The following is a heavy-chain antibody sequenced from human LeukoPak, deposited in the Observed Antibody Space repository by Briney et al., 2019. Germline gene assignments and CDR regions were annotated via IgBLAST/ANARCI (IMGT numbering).Heavy chain of an antibody. Sequence: SETLSLTCTVSGVSISSSPYYWGWIRQPPGKGLEWIRSIYYSGTTHYNPSLESRVTISVDTSKDQFSLKLASVTAADTAIYYCAKGAGGFSYYNWFDPWGQGTLVTVSS. CDR2: IYYSGTT. CDR1: GVSISSSPYY. D-gene: IGHD5-18*01. J-gene: IGHJ5*02. CDR3: AKGAGGFSYYNWFDP. V-gene: IGHV4-39*07.